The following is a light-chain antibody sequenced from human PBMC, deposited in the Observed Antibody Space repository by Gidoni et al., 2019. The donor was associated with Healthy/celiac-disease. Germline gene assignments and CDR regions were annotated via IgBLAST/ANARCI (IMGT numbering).Light chain of an antibody. Sequence: QSALTKPASVSGSPGQSITISCTGTSSDVGGYNYFSWYQQHPGKAPKLMIYDVSNRPSGVSNRFSGSKSGNTASLTISGLQAEDEADYYCSSYTSSSTLVFGGGIKLTVL. CDR2: DVS. CDR1: SSDVGGYNY. J-gene: IGLJ3*02. V-gene: IGLV2-14*01. CDR3: SSYTSSSTLV.